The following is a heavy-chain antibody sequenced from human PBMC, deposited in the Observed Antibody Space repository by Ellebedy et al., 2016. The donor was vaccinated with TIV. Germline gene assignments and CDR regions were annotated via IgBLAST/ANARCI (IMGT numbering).Heavy chain of an antibody. CDR2: MNPNSGNT. CDR3: ARAPAMVRRKPHRRSDYYYGMDV. CDR1: GYTFTSYD. Sequence: ASVKVSXXASGYTFTSYDINWVRQATGQGLEWMGWMNPNSGNTGYAQKFQGRVTMTRNTSISTAYMELSSLRSEDTAVYYCARAPAMVRRKPHRRSDYYYGMDVWGQGTTVTVSS. J-gene: IGHJ6*02. V-gene: IGHV1-8*01. D-gene: IGHD3-10*01.